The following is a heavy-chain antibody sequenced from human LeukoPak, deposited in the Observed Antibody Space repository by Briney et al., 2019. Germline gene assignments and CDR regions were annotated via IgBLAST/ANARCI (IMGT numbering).Heavy chain of an antibody. CDR1: GFTFSNAW. V-gene: IGHV3-15*01. CDR3: TRGAGYSSGWYHFDY. D-gene: IGHD6-19*01. J-gene: IGHJ4*02. Sequence: GGSLRLSCAASGFTFSNAWMSWVRQAPGKGLEWVGRIKSKTDGGTTGYAAPVKGRFTISRDDSKSTLYLQMNSLKTEDTAVYYCTRGAGYSSGWYHFDYWGQGSLVTVSS. CDR2: IKSKTDGGTT.